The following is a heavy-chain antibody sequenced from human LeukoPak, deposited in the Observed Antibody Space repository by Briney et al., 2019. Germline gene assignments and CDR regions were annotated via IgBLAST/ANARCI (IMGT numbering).Heavy chain of an antibody. Sequence: GGSLRLSCAASGFTFSSYAMSWVRQAPGKGLEWVSAISGSGGSTNYADSVKGRFTISRDNSKNTLYLQMNSLRAEDTAVYYCAKPATLRGPRYYDSNPYPVWYFDYWGQGTLVTVSS. CDR3: AKPATLRGPRYYDSNPYPVWYFDY. CDR2: ISGSGGST. CDR1: GFTFSSYA. V-gene: IGHV3-23*01. D-gene: IGHD3-22*01. J-gene: IGHJ4*02.